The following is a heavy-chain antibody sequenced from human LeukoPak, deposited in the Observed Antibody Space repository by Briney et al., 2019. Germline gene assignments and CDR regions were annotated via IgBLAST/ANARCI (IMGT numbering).Heavy chain of an antibody. CDR3: ARETIFGVVITPPNYFDY. D-gene: IGHD3-3*01. CDR1: GGSISSSGYY. V-gene: IGHV4-39*02. Sequence: PSETLSLTCTVSGGSISSSGYYWGWIRQPPGKGLEWIGSIYYSGSTYYNPSLKSRVTISVDTSKNQFSLKLSSVTAADTAVYYCARETIFGVVITPPNYFDYWGQGTLVTVSS. J-gene: IGHJ4*02. CDR2: IYYSGST.